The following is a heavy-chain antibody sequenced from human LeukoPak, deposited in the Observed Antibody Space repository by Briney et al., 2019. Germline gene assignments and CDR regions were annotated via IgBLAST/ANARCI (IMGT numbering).Heavy chain of an antibody. D-gene: IGHD5-12*01. Sequence: SETLSLTCLVAGGSLSSYSWSWIRPPAGKGLEWIGRIYTSGSTNYNPSLKSRVTISVDTSKKQFSLKLSSVTAADTAVSYCARLSGYDWESFYDYWGQGTLVTVSS. CDR2: IYTSGST. CDR3: ARLSGYDWESFYDY. J-gene: IGHJ4*02. CDR1: GGSLSSYS. V-gene: IGHV4-4*07.